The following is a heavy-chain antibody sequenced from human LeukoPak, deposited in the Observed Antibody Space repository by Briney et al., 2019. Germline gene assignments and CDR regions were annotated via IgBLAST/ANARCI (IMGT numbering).Heavy chain of an antibody. D-gene: IGHD2-15*01. CDR2: INPNHGDT. CDR1: GYTFTGYY. V-gene: IGHV1-2*02. CDR3: ARVMGYCSGGSCYVSQRYYFDY. Sequence: ASVKVSCKASGYTFTGYYMHWVRQAPGQRLEWMGWINPNHGDTNYAQKLQGRVTMTTDTSTSTAYMELSRLRSDDTAVYYCARVMGYCSGGSCYVSQRYYFDYWGQGTLVTVSS. J-gene: IGHJ4*02.